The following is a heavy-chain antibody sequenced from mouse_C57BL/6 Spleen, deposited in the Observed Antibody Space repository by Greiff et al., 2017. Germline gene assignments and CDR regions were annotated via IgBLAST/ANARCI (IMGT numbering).Heavy chain of an antibody. Sequence: QVTLKESGPGLLQSSQTLSLTCSFSGFSLSTSGMGVSWIRQPSGKGLEWLAHIYWDDDKRYHPSLKSQLTISKDTSRNQVFLKITSVDTADTATDYCARRILPYYCDSSYGYFDVWGTGTTVTVSS. CDR2: IYWDDDK. D-gene: IGHD1-1*01. CDR1: GFSLSTSGMG. V-gene: IGHV8-12*01. CDR3: ARRILPYYCDSSYGYFDV. J-gene: IGHJ1*03.